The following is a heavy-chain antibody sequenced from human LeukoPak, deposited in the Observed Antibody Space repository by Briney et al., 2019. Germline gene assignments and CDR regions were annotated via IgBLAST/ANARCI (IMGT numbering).Heavy chain of an antibody. CDR1: GYTFTGYY. J-gene: IGHJ4*02. CDR3: ATGPYGSGSSDY. CDR2: INPNSGGT. V-gene: IGHV1-2*02. Sequence: ASVKVSCKASGYTFTGYYMHWVRQAPGQGVEWMGWINPNSGGTNYAQKFQGRVTMTRDTSISTAYMELSRLRSDDTAVYYCATGPYGSGSSDYWGQGTLVTVSS. D-gene: IGHD3-10*01.